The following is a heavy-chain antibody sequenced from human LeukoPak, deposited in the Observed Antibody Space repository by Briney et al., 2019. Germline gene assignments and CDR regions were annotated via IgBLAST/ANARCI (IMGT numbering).Heavy chain of an antibody. Sequence: ASVKVFCKASGYTFTSYAIIWVRQAPGQGLEWMGWISANSGNKDYAQKLQGRVTMTTDTSTSTPYMALRTLTSDDTAVYYCARQIVGATNWFDPWGQGTLVTVSS. D-gene: IGHD1-26*01. J-gene: IGHJ5*02. CDR1: GYTFTSYA. V-gene: IGHV1-18*01. CDR2: ISANSGNK. CDR3: ARQIVGATNWFDP.